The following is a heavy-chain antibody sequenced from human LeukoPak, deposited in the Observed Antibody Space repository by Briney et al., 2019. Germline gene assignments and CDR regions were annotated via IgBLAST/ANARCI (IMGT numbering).Heavy chain of an antibody. Sequence: SETLSLTCSVSGGSIRSYYWSWIRQPPGKGLEWIGYIFHTGYTNYNPSLKSRVTISMDTSKNQFSLKLSSVTAADTAVYYCARANLLSYYDFWSGYYTPWFDPWGQGTLVTVSS. CDR2: IFHTGYT. CDR3: ARANLLSYYDFWSGYYTPWFDP. D-gene: IGHD3-3*01. V-gene: IGHV4-59*01. CDR1: GGSIRSYY. J-gene: IGHJ5*02.